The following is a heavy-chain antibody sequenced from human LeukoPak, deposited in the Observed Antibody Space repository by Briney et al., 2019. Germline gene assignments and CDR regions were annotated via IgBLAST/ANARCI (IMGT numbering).Heavy chain of an antibody. CDR3: AKDLHYGSADY. Sequence: GGSLRLSCAASGFTFDDYAMHWVRQDPGKGLVWVSFINPDGSTTNYADSVKGRFTISRDNAKNALYLQMNSLRAEDTAVYYCAKDLHYGSADYWGQGTLVTVSS. J-gene: IGHJ4*02. V-gene: IGHV3-74*01. D-gene: IGHD3-10*01. CDR1: GFTFDDYA. CDR2: INPDGSTT.